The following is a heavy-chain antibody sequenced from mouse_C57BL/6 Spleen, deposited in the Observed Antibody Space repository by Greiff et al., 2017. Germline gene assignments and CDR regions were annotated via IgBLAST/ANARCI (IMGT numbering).Heavy chain of an antibody. CDR1: GYAFSSYW. V-gene: IGHV1-80*01. J-gene: IGHJ2*01. D-gene: IGHD1-1*01. Sequence: QVQLKQSGAALVKPGASVKISCKASGYAFSSYWMNWVKQRPGKGLEWIGQIYPGDGDTNYNGKFKGKATLTADKSSSTAYMQLSSLTSEDSAVYFCARLTTVVDHDYWGQGTTLTVSS. CDR3: ARLTTVVDHDY. CDR2: IYPGDGDT.